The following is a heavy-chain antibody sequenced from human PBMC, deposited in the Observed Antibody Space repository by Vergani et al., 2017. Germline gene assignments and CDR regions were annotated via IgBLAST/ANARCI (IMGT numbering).Heavy chain of an antibody. D-gene: IGHD3-22*01. CDR3: ARGKYNSGDYYYYYGLDV. J-gene: IGHJ6*02. Sequence: QVQLQESGPGLVKPSETLSLPCTVSNDSVSNTFYYWGWIRQTPGKGLEWIGSIYYSGSTYYNPSLKSRVTISVDTSKNQFSLKVTSVTAADTAVYFCARGKYNSGDYYYYYGLDVWGQGTTATVSS. CDR2: IYYSGST. CDR1: NDSVSNTFYY. V-gene: IGHV4-39*01.